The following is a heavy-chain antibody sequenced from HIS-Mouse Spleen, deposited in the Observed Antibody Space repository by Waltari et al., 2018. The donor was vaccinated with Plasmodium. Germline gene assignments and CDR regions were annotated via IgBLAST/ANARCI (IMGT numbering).Heavy chain of an antibody. V-gene: IGHV4-34*01. CDR2: INHSGSP. CDR3: ARGLRGHYWYFDL. Sequence: QVQLQQWGAGLLKPSETLSLTCAVYGGSFSGYYWSWIRQPPGKGLEWIGEINHSGSPNDNPSLKSRVTRSVDTSKNQFSLKLSSVTAADTAVYYWARGLRGHYWYFDLWGRGTLVTVSS. J-gene: IGHJ2*01. CDR1: GGSFSGYY. D-gene: IGHD3-10*01.